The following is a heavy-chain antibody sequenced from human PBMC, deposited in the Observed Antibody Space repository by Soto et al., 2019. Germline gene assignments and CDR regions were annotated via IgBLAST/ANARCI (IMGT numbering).Heavy chain of an antibody. CDR2: VYAAGST. Sequence: ETLSLTCTVSGGSINSYYWSWIRQPAGKGLEWIGRVYAAGSTDYNPSLKSRVTMSVDTSKNQFSLKLSSVTAADTAVYFCAREGGWFGELSQEYWGQGTLVTVSS. J-gene: IGHJ4*02. CDR3: AREGGWFGELSQEY. CDR1: GGSINSYY. V-gene: IGHV4-4*07. D-gene: IGHD3-10*01.